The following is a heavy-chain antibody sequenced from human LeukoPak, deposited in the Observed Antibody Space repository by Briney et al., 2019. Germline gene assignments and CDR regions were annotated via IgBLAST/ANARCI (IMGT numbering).Heavy chain of an antibody. D-gene: IGHD3-22*01. CDR1: GYTLTELS. V-gene: IGHV1-24*01. J-gene: IGHJ3*02. CDR3: ATRRGYYYDSSGYFRGHPLGAFDI. Sequence: ASVKVSFKVSGYTLTELSIHWVRQAPGKGLEWMGGFYPEAGETIYAQKFQGRVTMTEDTSTDTAYMELSSLRSEDTAVYYCATRRGYYYDSSGYFRGHPLGAFDIWGQGKIVTVSS. CDR2: FYPEAGET.